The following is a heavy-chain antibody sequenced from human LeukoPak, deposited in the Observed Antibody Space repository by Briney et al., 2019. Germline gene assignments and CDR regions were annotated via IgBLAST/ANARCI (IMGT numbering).Heavy chain of an antibody. CDR1: GGSFSGYY. D-gene: IGHD3-10*01. CDR2: INHSGST. V-gene: IGHV4-34*01. CDR3: ARRRYYGSGSYSKNYYFDY. Sequence: SETLSLTCAVYGGSFSGYYWSWIRQPPGKGLEWNGEINHSGSTNYNPSLKSRVTISVDTSKNQFSLKLSSVTAADTAVYYCARRRYYGSGSYSKNYYFDYWGQGTLVTVSS. J-gene: IGHJ4*02.